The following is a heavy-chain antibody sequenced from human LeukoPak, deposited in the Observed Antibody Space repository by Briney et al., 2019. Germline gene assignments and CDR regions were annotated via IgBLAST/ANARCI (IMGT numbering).Heavy chain of an antibody. J-gene: IGHJ3*02. Sequence: GASVKVSCKASGYTFTSYGLSWVRQAPGQGPEWMGWISAYNGNINYAQKFQGRVTMTTDTSTSTAYMELRSLRSADTAVYFCARDGHRRYHYDSSGREDAFDIWGQGTMVTVSS. CDR3: ARDGHRRYHYDSSGREDAFDI. D-gene: IGHD3-22*01. CDR2: ISAYNGNI. CDR1: GYTFTSYG. V-gene: IGHV1-18*01.